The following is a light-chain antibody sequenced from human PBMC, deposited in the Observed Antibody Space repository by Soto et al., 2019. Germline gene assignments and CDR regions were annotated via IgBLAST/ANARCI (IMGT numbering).Light chain of an antibody. J-gene: IGKJ5*01. Sequence: IVLTQSPGTLSLSPGERATISCRASQSVSSSYLAWYQQKPGQAPRLLIYGASSRATGIPDRFSGSGSGTDFTLTISRLEPEDFAVYYCQQYGSSPLFGQGTRLEIK. V-gene: IGKV3-20*01. CDR1: QSVSSSY. CDR3: QQYGSSPL. CDR2: GAS.